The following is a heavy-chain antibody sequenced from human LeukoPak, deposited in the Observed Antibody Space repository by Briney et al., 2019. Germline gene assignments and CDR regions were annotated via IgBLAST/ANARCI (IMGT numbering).Heavy chain of an antibody. CDR2: ISGSGGST. D-gene: IGHD4-17*01. CDR3: AKAMRLTTMTTGDNTDY. J-gene: IGHJ4*02. Sequence: GGSLRLFCAASGFTFSSYAVSWVRRAPGKGLEWVSGISGSGGSTNYADSVKCRFTISRDNSKNTLYLQMNSLRAEDTAEYFCAKAMRLTTMTTGDNTDYWGQGTLVTVSS. CDR1: GFTFSSYA. V-gene: IGHV3-23*01.